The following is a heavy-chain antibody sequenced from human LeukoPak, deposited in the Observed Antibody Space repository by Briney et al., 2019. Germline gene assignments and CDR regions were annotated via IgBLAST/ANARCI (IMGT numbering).Heavy chain of an antibody. D-gene: IGHD5-24*01. CDR1: GGSISSYY. V-gene: IGHV4-59*01. J-gene: IGHJ4*02. CDR2: IYYSGST. Sequence: SETLSLTCTVSGGSISSYYWSWIRQPPGKGLEWIGYIYYSGSTNYNPSLKSRVTISVDTSKNQFSLKLSSVTAADTAVYCCARARDANFDYWGQGTLVTVSS. CDR3: ARARDANFDY.